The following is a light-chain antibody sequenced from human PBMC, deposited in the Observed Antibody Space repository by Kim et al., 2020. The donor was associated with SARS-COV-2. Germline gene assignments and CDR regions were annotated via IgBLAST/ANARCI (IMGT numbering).Light chain of an antibody. V-gene: IGLV3-1*01. CDR1: ELGDRY. CDR2: QDT. J-gene: IGLJ7*01. CDR3: QTWDSSVAIF. Sequence: SYELTQPPLVSVSPGQTASITCSGPELGDRYVFWYQHKPGQSPLLVIYQDTRRPSGIPDRFSGSNSGRTATLTISETQAMDEADYYCQTWDSSVAIFVGG.